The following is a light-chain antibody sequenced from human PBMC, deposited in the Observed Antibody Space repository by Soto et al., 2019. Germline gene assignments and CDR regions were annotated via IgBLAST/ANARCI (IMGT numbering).Light chain of an antibody. Sequence: QSALTQPRSVSGSPGQSLTISCTGTNSDVDDYRYVSWYQQFPGKAPKLVIYGVNQRPSGVPNRFSASNSDNTASLTISGLQAEDEADYYCQSYDSGLREMVFGGGTKLTVL. V-gene: IGLV2-11*01. CDR2: GVN. CDR1: NSDVDDYRY. CDR3: QSYDSGLREMV. J-gene: IGLJ2*01.